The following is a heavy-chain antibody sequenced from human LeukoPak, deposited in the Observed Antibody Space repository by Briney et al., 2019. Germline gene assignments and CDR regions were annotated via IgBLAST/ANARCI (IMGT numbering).Heavy chain of an antibody. CDR2: ISYDGSNK. V-gene: IGHV3-30*18. J-gene: IGHJ4*02. Sequence: PGGSLRLSCAASGFTFSNAWMSWVRQAPGKGLEWVAVISYDGSNKYYADSVKGRFTISRDNSKNTLYLQMNSLRAEDTAVYYCAKSGTRSSWSPRVKTYLDYWGQGTLVTVSS. CDR3: AKSGTRSSWSPRVKTYLDY. CDR1: GFTFSNAW. D-gene: IGHD6-13*01.